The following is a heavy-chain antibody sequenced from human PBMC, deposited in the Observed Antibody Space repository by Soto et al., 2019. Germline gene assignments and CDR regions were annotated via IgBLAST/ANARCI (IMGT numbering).Heavy chain of an antibody. CDR1: GITFGSSD. D-gene: IGHD1-26*01. J-gene: IGHJ6*02. CDR2: IGSAGDT. CDR3: ARGELPFYYYGMDV. V-gene: IGHV3-13*01. Sequence: PGGSLRLSCVASGITFGSSDFRWVRQGRGKGLEWVSTIGSAGDTYYSASVRGRFTVSRENAKNSLYLQMNGVRAGDTAVYFCARGELPFYYYGMDVWGQGTTVTVPS.